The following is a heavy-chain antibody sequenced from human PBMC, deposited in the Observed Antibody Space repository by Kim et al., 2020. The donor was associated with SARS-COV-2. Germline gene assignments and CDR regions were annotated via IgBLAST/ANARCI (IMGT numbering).Heavy chain of an antibody. J-gene: IGHJ6*02. CDR3: ASLGYCSGGSCYRETYYYYGMDV. CDR2: IIPIFGTA. CDR1: GGTFSSYA. V-gene: IGHV1-69*13. D-gene: IGHD2-15*01. Sequence: ASVKVSCKASGGTFSSYAISWVRQAPGQGLEWMGGIIPIFGTANYAQKFQGRVTITADESTSTAYMELSSLRSEDTAVYYCASLGYCSGGSCYRETYYYYGMDVWGQGTTVTVSS.